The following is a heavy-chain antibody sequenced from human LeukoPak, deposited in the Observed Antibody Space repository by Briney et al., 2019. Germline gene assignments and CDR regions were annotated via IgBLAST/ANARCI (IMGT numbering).Heavy chain of an antibody. D-gene: IGHD3-3*01. CDR1: GFTFSSYG. V-gene: IGHV3-30*02. J-gene: IGHJ5*02. CDR2: IRYDGSNK. Sequence: GGSLRLSCAASGFTFSSYGMHWVRQAPGKGLEWVAFIRYDGSNKYYADSVKGRFTISRDSSKNTLYLQMNSLRAEDTAVYYCAKDRQDDFWSGYFGGFDPWGQGTLVTVSS. CDR3: AKDRQDDFWSGYFGGFDP.